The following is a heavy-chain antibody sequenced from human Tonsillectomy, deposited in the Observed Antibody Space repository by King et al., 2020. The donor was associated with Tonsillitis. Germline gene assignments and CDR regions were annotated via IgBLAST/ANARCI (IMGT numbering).Heavy chain of an antibody. CDR3: AHSRYSGDYFDY. V-gene: IGHV2-5*01. D-gene: IGHD6-25*01. J-gene: IGHJ4*02. CDR2: IYWNDDK. Sequence: ITLQESGPTLVKPTQTLTLTCTFSGFSLSTSGVGVGWIRQPPGQALEWLALIYWNDDKRYSPSLKSRLTITKDTSKNQVVLTMTNMDPVDTATYYCAHSRYSGDYFDYWGQGTLVTVSS. CDR1: GFSLSTSGVG.